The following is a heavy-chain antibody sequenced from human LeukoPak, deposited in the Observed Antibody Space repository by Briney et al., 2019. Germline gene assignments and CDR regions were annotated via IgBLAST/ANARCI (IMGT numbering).Heavy chain of an antibody. J-gene: IGHJ3*02. V-gene: IGHV3-30-3*01. D-gene: IGHD3-22*01. CDR3: ARTANYYDSSGRPLDI. CDR1: GFTFSSYA. Sequence: GGSLRLSCAASGFTFSSYAMHWVRQAPGKGLEWVAVISYDGSNKYYADSVKGRFTISRDNSKNTLYLQMNSLRAEDTAVYYCARTANYYDSSGRPLDIWGQGTMATVSS. CDR2: ISYDGSNK.